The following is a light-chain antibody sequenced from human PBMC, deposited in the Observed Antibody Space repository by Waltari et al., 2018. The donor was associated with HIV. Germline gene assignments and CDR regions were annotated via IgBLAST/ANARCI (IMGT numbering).Light chain of an antibody. Sequence: QSVRPKPPAGSGAPGQRVTIPCTGKSSNPGEGYNVHGYQLLPGTAPKLLIYGDKNRPSGVPDRFSGSKSDTSASLAITGLQAEDEADYYCQSYDRSLSAWVFGGGTKLTVL. V-gene: IGLV1-40*01. J-gene: IGLJ3*02. CDR2: GDK. CDR3: QSYDRSLSAWV. CDR1: SSNPGEGYN.